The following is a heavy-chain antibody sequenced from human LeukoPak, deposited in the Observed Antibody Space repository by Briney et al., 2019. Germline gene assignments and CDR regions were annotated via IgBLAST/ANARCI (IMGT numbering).Heavy chain of an antibody. V-gene: IGHV4-59*08. D-gene: IGHD3-22*01. CDR2: IYYSGST. CDR3: ARRGYYDSSGYYAH. Sequence: SETLSLTCTVSGGSISSNYWSWIRQPPGKGLEWIGYIYYSGSTNYNPSLKSRVTISVDTSKNQFSLKLSSVTAADTAVYYCARRGYYDSSGYYAHWGQGTLVTVSS. CDR1: GGSISSNY. J-gene: IGHJ4*02.